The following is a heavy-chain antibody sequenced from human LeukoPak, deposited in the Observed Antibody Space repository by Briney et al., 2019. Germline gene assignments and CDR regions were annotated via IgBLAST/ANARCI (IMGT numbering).Heavy chain of an antibody. V-gene: IGHV4-34*01. CDR1: GGSFSGYY. Sequence: SETLSLTCAVYGGSFSGYYWSWIRQPPGKGLEWIGEINHSGSTNYNPSLKSRVTISVDTSKNQFSLKLSSVTAADTAVYYCARTQWLALNYYFDYWGQGTLVTVSS. J-gene: IGHJ4*02. CDR2: INHSGST. D-gene: IGHD6-19*01. CDR3: ARTQWLALNYYFDY.